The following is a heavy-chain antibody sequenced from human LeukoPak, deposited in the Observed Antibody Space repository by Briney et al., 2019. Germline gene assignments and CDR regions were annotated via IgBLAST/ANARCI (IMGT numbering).Heavy chain of an antibody. V-gene: IGHV3-53*01. CDR1: GFTASSVY. Sequence: GGSLRLSCVASGFTASSVYMSWVRQAPGKGLEWVSVIYSGGSTDYADSVRGRFTISRDKSNNTLYLQMNSLRAEDTAVYFCAAEKPGTGTFLDYWGPGTLVTVSS. CDR2: IYSGGST. D-gene: IGHD1-1*01. CDR3: AAEKPGTGTFLDY. J-gene: IGHJ4*02.